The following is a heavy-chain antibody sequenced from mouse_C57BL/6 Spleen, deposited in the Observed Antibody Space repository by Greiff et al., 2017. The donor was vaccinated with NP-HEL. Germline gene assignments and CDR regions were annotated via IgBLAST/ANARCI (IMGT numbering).Heavy chain of an antibody. CDR1: GFSLTSYG. Sequence: QVQLQQSGPGLVQPSQSLSITCTVSGFSLTSYGVHWVRQSPGKGLEWLGVIWRGGSTDYNAAFMSRLSITKDNSKSQVFFKMNSLQADDTAIYYCAKGDYGNRNWDYFDYWGQGTTLTVSS. D-gene: IGHD2-1*01. CDR2: IWRGGST. CDR3: AKGDYGNRNWDYFDY. J-gene: IGHJ2*01. V-gene: IGHV2-5*01.